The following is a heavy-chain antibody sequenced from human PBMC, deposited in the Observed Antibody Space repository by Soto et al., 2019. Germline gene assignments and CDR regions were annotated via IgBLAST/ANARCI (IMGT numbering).Heavy chain of an antibody. D-gene: IGHD5-18*01. CDR2: MSGSVGTT. CDR3: AKDLESGFSYGPFDY. CDR1: GFTFSNYA. Sequence: PVGSLRLSCAASGFTFSNYAMSWVRQAPGKGLEWVSVMSGSVGTTYYADSVKGRFTISRDNSKNTLHLQMNSLRAEDTAVYYCAKDLESGFSYGPFDYWGQGTLVTVSS. J-gene: IGHJ4*02. V-gene: IGHV3-23*01.